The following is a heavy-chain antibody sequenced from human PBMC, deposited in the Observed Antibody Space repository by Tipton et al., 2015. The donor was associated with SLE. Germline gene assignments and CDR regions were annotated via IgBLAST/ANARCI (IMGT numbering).Heavy chain of an antibody. J-gene: IGHJ3*02. Sequence: LRLSCAAYGGSFSGYYWSWIRQPPGKGLEWIGEINHSGSTNYNPSLKSRVAISVDTSKNQFSLKLSSVTAADTAVYYCARDQEPFDIWGQGTMVTVSS. CDR3: ARDQEPFDI. V-gene: IGHV4-34*01. CDR1: GGSFSGYY. D-gene: IGHD1-26*01. CDR2: INHSGST.